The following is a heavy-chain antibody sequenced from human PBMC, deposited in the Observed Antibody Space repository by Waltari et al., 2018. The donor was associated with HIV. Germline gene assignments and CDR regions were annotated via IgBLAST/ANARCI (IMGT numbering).Heavy chain of an antibody. J-gene: IGHJ4*02. CDR3: AKDPAYYYGSGSYLDY. V-gene: IGHV3-9*01. CDR2: ISWNSGSI. Sequence: EVQLVESGGGLVQPGRYLRLSCAASGFTFDDYAMHWVRQAPGKGLEWVSGISWNSGSIGYADSVKGRFTISRDNAKNSLYLQMNSLRAEDTALYYCAKDPAYYYGSGSYLDYWGQGTLVTVSS. CDR1: GFTFDDYA. D-gene: IGHD3-10*01.